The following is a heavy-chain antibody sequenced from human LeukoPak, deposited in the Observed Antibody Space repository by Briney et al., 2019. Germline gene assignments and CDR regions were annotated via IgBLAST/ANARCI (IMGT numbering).Heavy chain of an antibody. J-gene: IGHJ6*02. D-gene: IGHD5-12*01. CDR1: GYSFTSYW. CDR3: ARHYDGGRVVATIQGYYYGMDV. V-gene: IGHV5-51*01. Sequence: GESLKISCKGSGYSFTSYWIGWVRQLPGKGLEWMGIIYPGDSDTRYSPSFQGQVTISADKSISTAYLQWSSLKASDTAMYYCARHYDGGRVVATIQGYYYGMDVWGQGTTVTVSS. CDR2: IYPGDSDT.